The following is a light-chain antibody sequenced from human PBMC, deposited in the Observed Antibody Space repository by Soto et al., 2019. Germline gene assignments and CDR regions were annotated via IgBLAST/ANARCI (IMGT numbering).Light chain of an antibody. Sequence: EMVLTQSPGTLSLSPGERATLSCRASQSVSSSYLAWYQQKPGQAPRLLIYGASSRATGIPDRFSGSGSGTDFTRTISRLEPEDFAVYYCQQYGSSPPYTVGQGTKLEIK. CDR3: QQYGSSPPYT. J-gene: IGKJ2*01. CDR1: QSVSSSY. V-gene: IGKV3-20*01. CDR2: GAS.